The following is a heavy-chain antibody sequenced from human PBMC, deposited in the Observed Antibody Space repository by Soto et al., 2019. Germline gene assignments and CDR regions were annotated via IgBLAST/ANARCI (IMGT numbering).Heavy chain of an antibody. V-gene: IGHV1-69*13. CDR1: GGTFSSYA. J-gene: IGHJ3*02. CDR2: IVPIFGTA. D-gene: IGHD6-13*01. CDR3: ARSKSSMGSSWYPIYAFDI. Sequence: GXSVKVSCKASGGTFSSYAISWARQAPGQGLEWMGGIVPIFGTANYAQKFQGRVTITADESTSTAYMELSRLRSEDTAVYYCARSKSSMGSSWYPIYAFDIWGQGTMVTASS.